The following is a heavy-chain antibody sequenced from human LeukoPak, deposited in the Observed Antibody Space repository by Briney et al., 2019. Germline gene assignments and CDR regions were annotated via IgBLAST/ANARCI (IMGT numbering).Heavy chain of an antibody. J-gene: IGHJ4*02. CDR3: ARPITGSRGFDY. CDR1: GGSFSGYY. D-gene: IGHD3-10*01. CDR2: INHSGST. Sequence: SETLSLTCAVYGGSFSGYYWSWNRQPPGKGLEWIEEINHSGSTNYNPSLKSRVTISVDTSKNQFSLKLSSVTAADTAVYYCARPITGSRGFDYWGQGTLVTVSS. V-gene: IGHV4-34*01.